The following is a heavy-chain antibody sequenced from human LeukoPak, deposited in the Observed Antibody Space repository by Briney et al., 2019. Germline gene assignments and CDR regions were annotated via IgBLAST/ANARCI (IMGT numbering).Heavy chain of an antibody. V-gene: IGHV5-51*01. CDR1: GYRFISYW. Sequence: GESLQISCKGSGYRFISYWIGWVRPMPGKGLEWMGIIYPSDSDTRYSPSFQGQVTISADKSISTAYLQWSSLKASDTARYYCARGSGWYSEYWGQGTLVTVSS. D-gene: IGHD6-19*01. CDR3: ARGSGWYSEY. CDR2: IYPSDSDT. J-gene: IGHJ4*02.